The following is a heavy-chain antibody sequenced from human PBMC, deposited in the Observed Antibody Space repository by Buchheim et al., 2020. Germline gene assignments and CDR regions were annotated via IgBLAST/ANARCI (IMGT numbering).Heavy chain of an antibody. D-gene: IGHD3-10*01. J-gene: IGHJ6*02. V-gene: IGHV3-11*01. Sequence: QVNLVESGGGSVTPGGSLRLSCAASGFTFSDYYMSWIRQTPGKGLEWVSYIINTGGTVYYADSVKGRFTLSRDSTKSSLYLQMNSLGAEDTAVYYCARVGGSGTYYYYYAMDVWGRGTT. CDR2: IINTGGTV. CDR3: ARVGGSGTYYYYYAMDV. CDR1: GFTFSDYY.